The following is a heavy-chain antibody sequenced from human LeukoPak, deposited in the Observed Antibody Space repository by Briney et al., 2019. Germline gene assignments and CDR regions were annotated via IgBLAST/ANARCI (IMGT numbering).Heavy chain of an antibody. Sequence: PSEALSLTRAVYGGSFSGYYWSWIRQPPGKGLEWMGEINHSGSTNYNPPLKSRDTISVETSKNQFSLKLSSVTAADTAVYYCARGRKPVYYGSESYLSPNGMDVWGQGTTVTVSS. CDR1: GGSFSGYY. V-gene: IGHV4-34*01. D-gene: IGHD3-10*01. CDR3: ARGRKPVYYGSESYLSPNGMDV. CDR2: INHSGST. J-gene: IGHJ6*02.